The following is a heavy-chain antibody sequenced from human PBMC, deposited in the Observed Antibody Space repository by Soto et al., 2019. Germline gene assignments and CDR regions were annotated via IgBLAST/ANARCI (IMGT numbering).Heavy chain of an antibody. CDR2: ISYDGSNK. CDR1: GFTFSSYA. J-gene: IGHJ4*02. D-gene: IGHD6-19*01. CDR3: ARARSLIMAVAGTFDY. Sequence: GGSLRLSCAASGFTFSSYAMHWVRQAPGKGLEWVAVISYDGSNKYYADSVKGRFTISRDNSKNTLYLQMNSLRAEDTAVHYCARARSLIMAVAGTFDYWGQGTLVTVSS. V-gene: IGHV3-30-3*01.